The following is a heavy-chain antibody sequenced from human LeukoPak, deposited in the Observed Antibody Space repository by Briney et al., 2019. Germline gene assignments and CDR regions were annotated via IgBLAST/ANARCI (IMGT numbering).Heavy chain of an antibody. D-gene: IGHD3-10*01. V-gene: IGHV1-69*04. CDR1: GGTFSSHA. CDR2: ITPILGIA. J-gene: IGHJ4*02. Sequence: SVKVSCKASGGTFSSHAISWVRQAPGQGLEWMGRITPILGIANYAQKFQGRVTITADKSTSTAYMELSSLRSEDTAVYYCAREGSVGSFYVYWGQGTLVTVSS. CDR3: AREGSVGSFYVY.